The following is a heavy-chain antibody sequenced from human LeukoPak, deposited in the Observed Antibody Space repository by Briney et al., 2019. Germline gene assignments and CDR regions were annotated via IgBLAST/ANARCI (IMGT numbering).Heavy chain of an antibody. Sequence: PSETLSLTCAVYGGSFSGYYWSWIRQPPGKGLEWIGEINHSGSTNYNPSLKSRVTISVDTSKNQFSLKLSSLTAADTAVYYCARSLLVVGPYFFDYWGQGTLVTVSS. J-gene: IGHJ4*02. V-gene: IGHV4-34*01. CDR2: INHSGST. CDR3: ARSLLVVGPYFFDY. D-gene: IGHD1-26*01. CDR1: GGSFSGYY.